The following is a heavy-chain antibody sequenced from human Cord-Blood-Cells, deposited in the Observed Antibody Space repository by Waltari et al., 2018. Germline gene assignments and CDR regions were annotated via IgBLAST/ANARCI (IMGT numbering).Heavy chain of an antibody. Sequence: QVQLQQWGAGLLKPSETLSLTFAVYGGSSRAYYWHWIRQPPGKGLEWIGEINHSGSTNYNPSLKSRVTISVDTSKNQFSLKLSSVTAADTAVYYCASRRDSGYDDYWGQGTLVTVSS. CDR2: INHSGST. CDR3: ASRRDSGYDDY. V-gene: IGHV4-34*01. J-gene: IGHJ4*02. D-gene: IGHD5-12*01. CDR1: GGSSRAYY.